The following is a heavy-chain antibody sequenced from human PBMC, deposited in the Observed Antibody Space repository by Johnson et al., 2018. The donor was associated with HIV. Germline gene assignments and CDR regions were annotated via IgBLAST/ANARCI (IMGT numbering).Heavy chain of an antibody. D-gene: IGHD3/OR15-3a*01. CDR1: GFTFSSFA. V-gene: IGHV3-33*01. CDR2: IWYDGSNP. CDR3: AIGPPCRNARNVFDM. J-gene: IGHJ3*02. Sequence: VQLVESGRGVVQPGRSLRLSCAASGFTFSSFAMHWVRQAPGKGLEWVAVIWYDGSNPSYADSVKGRFTVSRDNSKNILYLQMNSRIAEDPALYYCAIGPPCRNARNVFDMWGQGTKVTVTS.